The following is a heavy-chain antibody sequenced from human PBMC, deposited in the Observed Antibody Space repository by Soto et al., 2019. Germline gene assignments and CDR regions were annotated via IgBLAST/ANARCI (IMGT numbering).Heavy chain of an antibody. CDR3: ARIRGEGDYFDY. CDR1: GFTFSSYS. V-gene: IGHV3-21*01. CDR2: ISSSSSYI. Sequence: EVQLVESGGGLVKPGGSLRLSCAASGFTFSSYSMNWVRQAPGKGLEWVSSISSSSSYIYYADSVKGRFTISGDNAKNSLYLQMNSLRAEDTAVYYCARIRGEGDYFDYWGQGTLVTVSS. J-gene: IGHJ4*02. D-gene: IGHD3-10*01.